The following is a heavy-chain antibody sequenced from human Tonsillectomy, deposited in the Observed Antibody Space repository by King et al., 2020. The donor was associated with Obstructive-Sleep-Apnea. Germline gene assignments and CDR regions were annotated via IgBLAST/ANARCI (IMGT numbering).Heavy chain of an antibody. CDR2: INHSGST. J-gene: IGHJ4*02. CDR3: ARGLVFSWLSLVLHDGNFDY. D-gene: IGHD3-9*01. V-gene: IGHV4-34*01. Sequence: VQLQQWGAGLLKPSETLSLTCAVYGGSFMGYYWSWIRQSPGKGLEWIGEINHSGSTSYNPSLKSRVTMSLDTPKNQFSLKLSSVTAADTAVYYCARGLVFSWLSLVLHDGNFDYWGQGTLVTVSS. CDR1: GGSFMGYY.